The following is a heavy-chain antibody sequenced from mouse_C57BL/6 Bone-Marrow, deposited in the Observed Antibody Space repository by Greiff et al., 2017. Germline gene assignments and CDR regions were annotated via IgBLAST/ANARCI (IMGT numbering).Heavy chain of an antibody. Sequence: EVQLQQSGPVLVKPGASVKMSCKASGYTFTDYYMNWVKQSHGKSLEWIGVINPYNGGTSYNQKFKGKATLTVDKSSSTAYMELNSLTSEDSAVYYCARPAQALDYWGQGTTLTGSS. J-gene: IGHJ2*01. D-gene: IGHD3-2*02. CDR1: GYTFTDYY. CDR2: INPYNGGT. CDR3: ARPAQALDY. V-gene: IGHV1-19*01.